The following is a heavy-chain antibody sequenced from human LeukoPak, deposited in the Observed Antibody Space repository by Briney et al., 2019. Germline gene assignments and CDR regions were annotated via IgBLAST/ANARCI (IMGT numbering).Heavy chain of an antibody. D-gene: IGHD6-6*01. CDR3: ARDTPGIAARGFDY. V-gene: IGHV1-69*04. Sequence: SVKVSCKASGGTFSSYAISWVRQAPGQGLEWMGRIIPILGIANYAQKFQGRVTITADKSTSTAYMELSSLRSEDTAVYYCARDTPGIAARGFDYWGQGTLVTVSS. CDR1: GGTFSSYA. CDR2: IIPILGIA. J-gene: IGHJ4*02.